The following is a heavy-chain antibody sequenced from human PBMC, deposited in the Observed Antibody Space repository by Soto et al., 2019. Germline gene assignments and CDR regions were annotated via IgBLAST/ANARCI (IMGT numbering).Heavy chain of an antibody. J-gene: IGHJ4*02. Sequence: GGSLRLSCTVSGFAFNNYGINWVRQAPGKGLEWVSSISKSDYTYYSDSVTGRFTISRDNAKNSVSLQMNTLRVEDTAVYYCAREDSIIIPAGSDFGGQGTLVTVSS. V-gene: IGHV3-21*01. CDR3: AREDSIIIPAGSDF. CDR2: ISKSDYT. D-gene: IGHD2-2*01. CDR1: GFAFNNYG.